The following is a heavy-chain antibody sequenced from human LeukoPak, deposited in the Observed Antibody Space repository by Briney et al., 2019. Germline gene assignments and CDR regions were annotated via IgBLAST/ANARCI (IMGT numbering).Heavy chain of an antibody. CDR3: ARGYIVATTDYFDY. CDR1: GFTFSSYE. V-gene: IGHV4-34*01. D-gene: IGHD5-12*01. Sequence: PGGSLRLSCAASGFTFSSYEMNWVRQPPGKGLEWIGEINHSGSTNYNPSLKSRVTISVDTSKNQFSLKLSSVTAADTAVYYCARGYIVATTDYFDYWGQGTLVTVSS. J-gene: IGHJ4*02. CDR2: INHSGST.